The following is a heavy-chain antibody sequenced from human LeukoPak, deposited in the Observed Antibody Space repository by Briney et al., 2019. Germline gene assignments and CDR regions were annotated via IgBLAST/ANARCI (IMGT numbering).Heavy chain of an antibody. CDR1: GFTFSSYA. D-gene: IGHD4-17*01. CDR2: ISGSGGST. V-gene: IGHV3-23*01. CDR3: AKVGGDYGDYPWYYGMDV. Sequence: GGSLRLSCAASGFTFSSYAMSWVRQAPGKGLEWVSAISGSGGSTYYADSVRGRFTISRDNSKNTLYLQMNSLRAEDTAVYYCAKVGGDYGDYPWYYGMDVWGQGTTVTVSS. J-gene: IGHJ6*02.